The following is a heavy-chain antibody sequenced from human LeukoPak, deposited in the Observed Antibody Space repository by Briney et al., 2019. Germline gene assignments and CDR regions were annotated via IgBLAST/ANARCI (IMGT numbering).Heavy chain of an antibody. Sequence: SETLSLTCTVSGGSISSSSYYWGWIRQPPGKGLEWIGSIYYSGSTYYNPSLKSRVTISVDTSKNQFSLKLSSVTAADTAVYYCARDLAGDIVVVPAAMFDYWGQGTLVTVSS. V-gene: IGHV4-39*07. CDR1: GGSISSSSYY. CDR2: IYYSGST. D-gene: IGHD2-2*01. J-gene: IGHJ4*02. CDR3: ARDLAGDIVVVPAAMFDY.